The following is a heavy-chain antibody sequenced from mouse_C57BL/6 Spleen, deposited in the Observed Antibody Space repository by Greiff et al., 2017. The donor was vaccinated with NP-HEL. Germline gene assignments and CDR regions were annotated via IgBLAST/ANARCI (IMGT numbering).Heavy chain of an antibody. Sequence: EVQLQQSGPELVKPGASVKISCKASGYTFTDYYMNWVKQSHGKSLEWIGDINPNNGGTSYNQKFKGKATLTVDKSSSTAYMELRSLTSEDSAVYYCVCWDEEDYWGQGTTLTVSS. CDR3: VCWDEEDY. V-gene: IGHV1-26*01. D-gene: IGHD4-1*01. CDR2: INPNNGGT. J-gene: IGHJ2*01. CDR1: GYTFTDYY.